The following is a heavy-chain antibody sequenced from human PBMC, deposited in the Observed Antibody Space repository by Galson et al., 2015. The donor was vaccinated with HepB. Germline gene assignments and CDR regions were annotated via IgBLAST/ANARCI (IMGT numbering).Heavy chain of an antibody. CDR1: GYSFTSHA. D-gene: IGHD3-22*01. V-gene: IGHV1-18*01. J-gene: IGHJ4*02. CDR2: ISTYDSNT. CDR3: ARNDDMIIVAALDY. Sequence: SVTVSCKASGYSFTSHAISWVRQAPGQGLEWMGWISTYDSNTNIAQNLHGRVTMTTDTSTTTAHMELRNLKSDDTAVYYCARNDDMIIVAALDYWGQGTLVTVSS.